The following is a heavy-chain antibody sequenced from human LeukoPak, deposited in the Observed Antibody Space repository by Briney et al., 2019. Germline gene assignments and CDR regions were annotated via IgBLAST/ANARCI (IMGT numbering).Heavy chain of an antibody. Sequence: GASVKVSCKASGYTFTSYAMHWVRQAPGQRLEWMGWINACNGNTKYSQKFQGRVTITRDTSASTAYMELSSLRSEDTAVYYCALIVVVPAAMPAGSHYYGMDVWGQGTTVTVSS. CDR3: ALIVVVPAAMPAGSHYYGMDV. J-gene: IGHJ6*02. CDR1: GYTFTSYA. CDR2: INACNGNT. V-gene: IGHV1-3*01. D-gene: IGHD2-2*01.